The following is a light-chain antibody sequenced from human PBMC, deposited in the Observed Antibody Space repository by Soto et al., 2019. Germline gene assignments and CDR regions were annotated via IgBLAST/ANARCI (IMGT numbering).Light chain of an antibody. V-gene: IGKV3-20*01. Sequence: ESGLTQSPGTLSLSPGERATLSCRASPSVSSSYLAWYQQKPGQAPRLLIYVASSRATAIPDRFSGSGSGTACTLTISRLEPEDSAVYYCQEDGSSPSTFGQGTRLEIK. CDR1: PSVSSSY. CDR3: QEDGSSPST. J-gene: IGKJ5*01. CDR2: VAS.